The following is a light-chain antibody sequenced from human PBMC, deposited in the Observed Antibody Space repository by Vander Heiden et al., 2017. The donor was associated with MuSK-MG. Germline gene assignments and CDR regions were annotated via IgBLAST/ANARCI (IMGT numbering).Light chain of an antibody. J-gene: IGKJ5*01. Sequence: DIQMTQSPSSLSASVGDRVTITCQASQDISNYLNWYQQKPGKAPKLLIYDASNLETGVPSRFSGSGSGTDYTFTISSLHPEDLATYYCQQYDNLPITFGQRTRVEIK. CDR1: QDISNY. CDR2: DAS. V-gene: IGKV1-33*01. CDR3: QQYDNLPIT.